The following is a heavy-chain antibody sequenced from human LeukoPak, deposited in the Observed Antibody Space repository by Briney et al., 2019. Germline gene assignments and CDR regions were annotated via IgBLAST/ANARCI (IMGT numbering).Heavy chain of an antibody. CDR1: GYTFTGYY. D-gene: IGHD1-26*01. Sequence: ASVKVSCKASGYTFTGYYMHWVRQAPGQGLEWIGWINPNSGGTNYAQKFQGRVTMTRDTSISTAYMELSALRSDDTAVYYCARDLGVATLIDYWGQGTLVTVSS. CDR3: ARDLGVATLIDY. V-gene: IGHV1-2*02. J-gene: IGHJ4*02. CDR2: INPNSGGT.